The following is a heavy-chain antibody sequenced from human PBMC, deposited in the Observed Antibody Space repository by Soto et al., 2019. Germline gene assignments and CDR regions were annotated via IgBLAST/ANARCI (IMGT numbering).Heavy chain of an antibody. V-gene: IGHV3-30-3*01. CDR3: ARDRVIRYTGYELDL. CDR2: MTSDGSSK. D-gene: IGHD3-9*01. CDR1: GFAYNSHS. J-gene: IGHJ5*02. Sequence: QMQLLESGGGVVQPGKALRLSCAASGFAYNSHSMHWVRQAPGKGLEWLALMTSDGSSKFYADSVKGRCTISRDNSKNTPYLEMNSLRSEDTAVYHCARDRVIRYTGYELDLWGPGTLVTVSS.